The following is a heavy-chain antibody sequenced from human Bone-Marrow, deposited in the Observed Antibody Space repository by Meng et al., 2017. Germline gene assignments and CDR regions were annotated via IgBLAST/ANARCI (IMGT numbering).Heavy chain of an antibody. V-gene: IGHV1-8*03. CDR3: ARVQQSAAIFYYYYYGMDV. CDR2: MNPNSGNT. Sequence: ASVKVSCKASGYTFTSYDINWVRQATGQGLEWMGWMNPNSGNTGYAQKFQGRVTITRNTSISTAYMELSSLRSEDTAVYYCARVQQSAAIFYYYYYGMDVWGQGTTVTVSS. CDR1: GYTFTSYD. J-gene: IGHJ6*02. D-gene: IGHD2-2*01.